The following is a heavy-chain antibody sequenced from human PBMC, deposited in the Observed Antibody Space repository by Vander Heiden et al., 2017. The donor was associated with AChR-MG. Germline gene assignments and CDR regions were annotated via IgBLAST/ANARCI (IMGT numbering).Heavy chain of an antibody. Sequence: EVQLVQSGAEVKKPGESLRISCKGSGYSFTSHWISWVRQMPGKGLEWMGRIDPSDSYTNYSPSFQGHVTISADKSISTAYLQWSSLKASDTAMYYCASALKYSSGSEDWGQGTLVTVSS. CDR1: GYSFTSHW. CDR2: IDPSDSYT. CDR3: ASALKYSSGSED. V-gene: IGHV5-10-1*03. D-gene: IGHD6-19*01. J-gene: IGHJ4*02.